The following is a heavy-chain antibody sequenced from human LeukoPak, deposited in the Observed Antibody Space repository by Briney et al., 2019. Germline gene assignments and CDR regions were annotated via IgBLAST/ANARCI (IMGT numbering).Heavy chain of an antibody. CDR3: ARQQRIRHCSEGVCTEGYYFDY. V-gene: IGHV3-23*01. CDR2: LSRGGSTT. D-gene: IGHD2-15*01. J-gene: IGHJ4*02. Sequence: GGSLRLSCAGTGFAFNMFAIDWVRQAPGKGLEWVSGLSRGGSTTNYADSVKGRFTISRDKSQNSVFLQLNSLRPEETAVYYCARQQRIRHCSEGVCTEGYYFDYGGEGTLVTVSS. CDR1: GFAFNMFA.